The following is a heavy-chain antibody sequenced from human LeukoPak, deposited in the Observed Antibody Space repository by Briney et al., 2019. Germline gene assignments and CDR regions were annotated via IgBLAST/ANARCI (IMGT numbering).Heavy chain of an antibody. CDR3: ARDQTSGSYYYY. V-gene: IGHV4-4*07. CDR1: GGSVSSYY. CDR2: IYTSGST. J-gene: IGHJ4*02. Sequence: SETLSLTCTVSGGSVSSYYWSWIRQPAGKGLEWIGRIYTSGSTNYNPSLKSRVTMSVDTPKNQFSLKLSSVTAADTAVYYCARDQTSGSYYYYWGQGTLVTVSS. D-gene: IGHD1-26*01.